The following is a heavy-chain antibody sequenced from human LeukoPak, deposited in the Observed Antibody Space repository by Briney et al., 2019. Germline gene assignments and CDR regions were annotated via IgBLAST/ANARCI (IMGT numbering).Heavy chain of an antibody. D-gene: IGHD6-13*01. CDR1: GYSISSGYY. Sequence: PSETLSLICIVSGYSISSGYYWGWIRQPPGKGPEWIGSTYHGGTTYYNPSLKSRVTISVDTSKNQFALKLSSVTAADTAVYYCARVTGYRIEDYFDYWGQGTLVTVSS. J-gene: IGHJ4*02. CDR2: TYHGGTT. V-gene: IGHV4-38-2*02. CDR3: ARVTGYRIEDYFDY.